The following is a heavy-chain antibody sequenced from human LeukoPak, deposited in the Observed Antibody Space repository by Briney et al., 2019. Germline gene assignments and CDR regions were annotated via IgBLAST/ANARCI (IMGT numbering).Heavy chain of an antibody. V-gene: IGHV4-61*02. J-gene: IGHJ4*02. CDR2: INPSGNS. D-gene: IGHD2-2*01. CDR3: ARLNLPALKGAFDY. CDR1: GGSISRGSYF. Sequence: TLSLTCTVSGGSISRGSYFWNWIRQPAGKGLEWIGRINPSGNSHYNPSLQSRVTISVDTSTDQFSLRLSSVTAADTAVYYCARLNLPALKGAFDYWGQGTLVTVSS.